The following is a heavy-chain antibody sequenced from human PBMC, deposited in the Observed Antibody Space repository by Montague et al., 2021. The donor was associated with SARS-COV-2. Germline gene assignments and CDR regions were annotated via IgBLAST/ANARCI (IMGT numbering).Heavy chain of an antibody. CDR3: ARDRGLYSSSWYLGYFDY. Sequence: CAISGDSVSSNSAAWNWIRQSPSRGLEWQGRTYYRSKWYNDYAVSVKSRITINPDTSKNQFSLQLNSVTPEDTVVYYCARDRGLYSSSWYLGYFDYWGQGTLVTVSS. V-gene: IGHV6-1*01. CDR1: GDSVSSNSAA. J-gene: IGHJ4*02. D-gene: IGHD6-13*01. CDR2: TYYRSKWYN.